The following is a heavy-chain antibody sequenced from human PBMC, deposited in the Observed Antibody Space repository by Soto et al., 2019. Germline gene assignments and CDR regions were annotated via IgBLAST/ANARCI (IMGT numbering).Heavy chain of an antibody. J-gene: IGHJ6*02. Sequence: SETLSLTCAVYGGSFSGYYWSWIRQPPGKGLEWIGEINHSGSTNYNPSLKSRVTISVDTSKNQFSLKLSSVTAADTAVYYCARTFMVRGVPYGMDVWGQGTTVPSP. CDR3: ARTFMVRGVPYGMDV. CDR1: GGSFSGYY. V-gene: IGHV4-34*01. CDR2: INHSGST. D-gene: IGHD3-10*01.